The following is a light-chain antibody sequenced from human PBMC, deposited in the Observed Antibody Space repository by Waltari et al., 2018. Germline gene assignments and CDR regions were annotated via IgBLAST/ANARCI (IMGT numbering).Light chain of an antibody. CDR3: QQRRA. Sequence: TRSCRASQNVGRYLAWYQQKAGRAPRLLIYDASSRATGIPVRFSGSGSGTDFTLTITTLESEDFAVYYCQQRRAFGQGTKLEI. J-gene: IGKJ2*01. CDR2: DAS. V-gene: IGKV3-11*01. CDR1: QNVGRY.